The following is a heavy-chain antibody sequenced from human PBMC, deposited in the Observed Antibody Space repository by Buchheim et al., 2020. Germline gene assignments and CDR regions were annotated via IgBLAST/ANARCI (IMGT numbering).Heavy chain of an antibody. CDR3: ARVPTFGGNPRYYFERGMDV. V-gene: IGHV1-18*01. CDR1: GFAFSSYG. CDR2: ISGYNGNT. D-gene: IGHD4-23*01. Sequence: QDQVLQSGAEVKKPGASVKVSCKASGFAFSSYGFNWVRQAPGLGLEWLGWISGYNGNTKYAQKFQCRVTMTTDTSTNTAFLELTSLRSDDTAVYYCARVPTFGGNPRYYFERGMDVWGQGTT. J-gene: IGHJ6*02.